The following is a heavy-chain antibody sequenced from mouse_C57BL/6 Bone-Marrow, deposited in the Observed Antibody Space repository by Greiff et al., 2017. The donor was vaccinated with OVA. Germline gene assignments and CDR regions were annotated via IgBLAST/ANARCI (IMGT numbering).Heavy chain of an antibody. CDR2: ISNGGGST. CDR1: GFTFSDYY. J-gene: IGHJ4*01. V-gene: IGHV5-12*01. Sequence: EVKLMESGGGLVQPGGSLKLSCAASGFTFSDYYMYWVRQTPEKRLEWVAYISNGGGSTYYPDTVKGRFTISRDNAKNTLYLQMSRLKSEDTAMYYCARRSQAFMDYWGQGTSVTVSS. D-gene: IGHD3-2*02. CDR3: ARRSQAFMDY.